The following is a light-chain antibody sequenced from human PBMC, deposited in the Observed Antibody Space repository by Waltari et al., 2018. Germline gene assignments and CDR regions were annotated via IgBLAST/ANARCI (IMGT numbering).Light chain of an antibody. V-gene: IGKV4-1*01. CDR2: WAS. CDR3: QQYYSSPTT. Sequence: DIVMTQSPDSLAVSLGERATINCQSSRSVLYTSNNKTYLAWYQQKQGQPPKLLIYWASTLDSGVPDRFSGSGSGTDFTLTISSLQAEDVAVYSCQQYYSSPTTFGQGTKVEIK. CDR1: RSVLYTSNNKTY. J-gene: IGKJ1*01.